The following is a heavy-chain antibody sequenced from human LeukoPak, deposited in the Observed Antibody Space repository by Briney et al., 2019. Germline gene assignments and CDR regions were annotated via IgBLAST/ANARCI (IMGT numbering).Heavy chain of an antibody. V-gene: IGHV3-74*01. CDR1: GFTFTSYW. Sequence: PGGSLRLSCVASGFTFTSYWMHWVRQAPGKGLVWVSRVNSDGSSATYADSVKGRFTISRDNAKNTLYLQMNSLRAEDTAVYYCARVGGSSSSGYPFDYWGQGTLVTVSS. CDR3: ARVGGSSSSGYPFDY. J-gene: IGHJ4*02. CDR2: VNSDGSSA. D-gene: IGHD6-6*01.